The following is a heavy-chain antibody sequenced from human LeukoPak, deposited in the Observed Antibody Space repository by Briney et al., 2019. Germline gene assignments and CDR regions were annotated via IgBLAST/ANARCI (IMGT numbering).Heavy chain of an antibody. CDR2: INHSGST. D-gene: IGHD6-19*01. J-gene: IGHJ4*02. V-gene: IGHV4-34*01. Sequence: SETLSLTCAVHGGSFSGYYWSWIRQPPGKGLEWIGEINHSGSTNYNPSLKSRVTISVDTSKNQFSLKLSSVTAADTAVYYCARQGQWLTPVRYWGQGTLVTVSS. CDR1: GGSFSGYY. CDR3: ARQGQWLTPVRY.